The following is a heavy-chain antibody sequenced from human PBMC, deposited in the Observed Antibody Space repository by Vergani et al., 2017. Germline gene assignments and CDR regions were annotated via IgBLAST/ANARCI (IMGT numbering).Heavy chain of an antibody. D-gene: IGHD3-16*01. V-gene: IGHV3-23*04. CDR1: GFTFSSYA. CDR2: ISGSGGNT. Sequence: VQLVESGGGVVQPGGSLRLSCGASGFTFSSYAMTWVRLAPGKGLQWVSAISGSGGNTFYTDSVKGRFTISRDNSKDTLYLQMNSLRAEDTAVYYCAKGLGYYYYYYMDVWGKGTTVTVSS. CDR3: AKGLGYYYYYYMDV. J-gene: IGHJ6*03.